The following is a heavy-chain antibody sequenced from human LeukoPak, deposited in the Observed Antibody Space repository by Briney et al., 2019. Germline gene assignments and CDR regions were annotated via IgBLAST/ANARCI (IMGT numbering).Heavy chain of an antibody. CDR1: GGSFSDYY. D-gene: IGHD5-12*01. CDR2: INNSGST. CDR3: GRCGDYDYLDYY. J-gene: IGHJ4*02. Sequence: SETLSLTCAVYGGSFSDYYWAWIRQSPGEGLEWIGEINNSGSTTYNPSLKSRVSISADTSKNQSPFMLSSVTAADTAVYYRGRCGDYDYLDYYWGQGTLVTVSS. V-gene: IGHV4-34*01.